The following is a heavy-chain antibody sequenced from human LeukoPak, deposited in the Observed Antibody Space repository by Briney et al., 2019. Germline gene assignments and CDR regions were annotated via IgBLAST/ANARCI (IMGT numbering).Heavy chain of an antibody. CDR3: ARRHSSSAYYYYYMDV. CDR2: ISAYNGNT. D-gene: IGHD6-6*01. J-gene: IGHJ6*03. CDR1: GYTFTSYG. Sequence: GASVKVSCKASGYTFTSYGISWVRQALGQGLEWMGWISAYNGNTNYAQKLQGRVTMTTDTSTSTAYMELRSLRSDDTAVYYCARRHSSSAYYYYYMDVWGKGTTVTVSS. V-gene: IGHV1-18*01.